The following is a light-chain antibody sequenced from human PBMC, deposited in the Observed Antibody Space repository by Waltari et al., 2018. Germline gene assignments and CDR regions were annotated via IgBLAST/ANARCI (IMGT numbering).Light chain of an antibody. V-gene: IGKV3-15*01. J-gene: IGKJ5*01. CDR3: QQYKNWPPIT. Sequence: EIVMTQSPATLSVSPGERATLSGRASQSVSSDLAWYQQNPGQAPRLLIYGASTRATGIPARFSGSGSGTEFTLTISSLQAEDFAVYYCQQYKNWPPITFGQGTRLEIK. CDR1: QSVSSD. CDR2: GAS.